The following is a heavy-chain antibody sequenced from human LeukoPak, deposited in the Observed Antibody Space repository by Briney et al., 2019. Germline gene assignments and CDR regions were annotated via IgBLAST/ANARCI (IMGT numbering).Heavy chain of an antibody. CDR1: GITIRSYW. J-gene: IGHJ4*02. CDR2: IKHDGSEK. V-gene: IGHV3-7*01. D-gene: IGHD2-2*02. CDR3: ARVGGLSLPAAIRFDF. Sequence: GGPLSLSCAAAGITIRSYWMSWVRQAPGKGREWGANIKHDGSEKYYVDSVKRRFTISRDNGKNSLYLQMNSLRAEDTAVYHCARVGGLSLPAAIRFDFWGQGTLVTVSS.